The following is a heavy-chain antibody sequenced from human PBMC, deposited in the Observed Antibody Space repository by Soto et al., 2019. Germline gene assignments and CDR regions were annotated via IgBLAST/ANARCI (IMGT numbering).Heavy chain of an antibody. CDR2: IIPIFGTA. CDR3: ASRNYYDSSGYSQYFDY. D-gene: IGHD3-22*01. V-gene: IGHV1-69*01. Sequence: QVQLVQSGAEVKKPGSSVKVSCKASGGTFSSYAISWVRQAPGQGLVWMGGIIPIFGTANYAQKFQGRVTITADESTSTAYMELSSLRSEDTAVYYCASRNYYDSSGYSQYFDYWGQGTLVTVSS. CDR1: GGTFSSYA. J-gene: IGHJ4*02.